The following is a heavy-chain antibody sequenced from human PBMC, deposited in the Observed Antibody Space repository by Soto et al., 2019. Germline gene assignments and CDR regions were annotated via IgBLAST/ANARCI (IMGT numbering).Heavy chain of an antibody. Sequence: ASVKVTCKATGGTLITYTINWLRPAPGRRLEWVGQIVPMYDSVNYAENFQGRVTITADKSTKTSFMELTSLKSEDTALYFCATWMQYSGSYCFDYWGQGTLVTVSS. V-gene: IGHV1-69*06. D-gene: IGHD1-26*01. CDR3: ATWMQYSGSYCFDY. CDR2: IVPMYDSV. CDR1: GGTLITYT. J-gene: IGHJ4*02.